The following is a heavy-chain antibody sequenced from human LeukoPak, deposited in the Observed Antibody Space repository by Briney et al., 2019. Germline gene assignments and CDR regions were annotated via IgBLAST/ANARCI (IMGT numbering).Heavy chain of an antibody. V-gene: IGHV4-59*11. Sequence: SETLSLTCTVSGGTLSSHYWSWIRQPPGKGLEWIGYIYYDGSTNYNPSLKSRVTISLDTSKKQFSLKLTSVTAADTAVYYCARRRDRFDYWGQGTLVTVSS. CDR1: GGTLSSHY. CDR3: ARRRDRFDY. J-gene: IGHJ4*02. CDR2: IYYDGST.